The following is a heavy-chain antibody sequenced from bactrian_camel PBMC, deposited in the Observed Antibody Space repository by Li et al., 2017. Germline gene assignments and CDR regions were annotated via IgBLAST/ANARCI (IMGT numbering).Heavy chain of an antibody. CDR2: IGGDGRT. J-gene: IGHJ6*01. D-gene: IGHD1*01. Sequence: SCAAGGVWRRFGASCKGWFRQFPGNEREAVALIGGDGRTTYADSVKGRFTVSKDYANDTLYLQMNSLKPEDTAMYYCAAVVACDTVDNWVRSAEPDFGFWGQGTQVTVS. CDR1: GVWRRFGASC. CDR3: AAVVACDTVDNWVRSAEPDFGF. V-gene: IGHV3S55*01.